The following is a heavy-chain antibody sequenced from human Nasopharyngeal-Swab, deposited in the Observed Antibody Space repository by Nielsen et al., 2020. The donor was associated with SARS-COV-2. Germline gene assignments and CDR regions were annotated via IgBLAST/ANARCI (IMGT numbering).Heavy chain of an antibody. V-gene: IGHV1-69*10. CDR3: ARGGGGDSSGYYYSDY. Sequence: SVKVSCKASGGTFSSYAISWVRQAPGQGLEWMGGIIPILGIAKYAQKFQGRVTITADKFTSTAYMELSSLRSEDTAGDYCARGGGGDSSGYYYSDYWGQGTLVTVSS. CDR2: IIPILGIA. CDR1: GGTFSSYA. J-gene: IGHJ4*02. D-gene: IGHD3-22*01.